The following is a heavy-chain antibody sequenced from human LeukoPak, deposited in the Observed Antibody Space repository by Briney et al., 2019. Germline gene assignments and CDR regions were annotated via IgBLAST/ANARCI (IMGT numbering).Heavy chain of an antibody. Sequence: GGSLRLSCAASGFTFSSYWMSWVRQAPGKGLEWVANIKQDGSEKYYVDSVKGRFTIPRDNAKNSLYLQMNSLRAEDTAVYYCARDRGPWILPYWGQGTLVTVSS. CDR1: GFTFSSYW. D-gene: IGHD5-18*01. J-gene: IGHJ4*02. CDR2: IKQDGSEK. CDR3: ARDRGPWILPY. V-gene: IGHV3-7*01.